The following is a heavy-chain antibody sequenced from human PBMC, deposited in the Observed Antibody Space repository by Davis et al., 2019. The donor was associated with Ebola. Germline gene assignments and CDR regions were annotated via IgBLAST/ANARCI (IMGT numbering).Heavy chain of an antibody. J-gene: IGHJ4*02. D-gene: IGHD2-15*01. CDR3: ARDLGIF. V-gene: IGHV3-66*01. Sequence: GESLKISCAASGFTVSSNYMSWVRQAPGKGLEWVSVIYSGGSTYYADSVKGRFTISRDNSKNSLYLQMNSLRAEDTAVYYCARDLGIFGGQGTLVTVSS. CDR1: GFTVSSNY. CDR2: IYSGGST.